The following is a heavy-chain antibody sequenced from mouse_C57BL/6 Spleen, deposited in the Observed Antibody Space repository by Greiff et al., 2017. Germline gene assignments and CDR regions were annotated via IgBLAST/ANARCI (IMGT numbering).Heavy chain of an antibody. CDR2: IDPSDSYT. CDR3: ASSAHGDDEESMDY. D-gene: IGHD2-2*01. CDR1: GYTFTSYW. Sequence: QVQLQQPGAELVMPGASVKLSCKASGYTFTSYWMHWVKQRPGQGLEWIGEIDPSDSYTNYNQKFKGKSTLTVDKSSSTAYMQRSWLTSDDSAVYFRASSAHGDDEESMDYWGQGTSVTVSS. V-gene: IGHV1-69*01. J-gene: IGHJ4*01.